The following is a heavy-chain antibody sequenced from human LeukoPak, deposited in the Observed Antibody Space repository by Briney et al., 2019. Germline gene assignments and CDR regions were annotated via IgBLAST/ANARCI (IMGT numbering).Heavy chain of an antibody. CDR1: GGSISSSSYY. Sequence: SETLSLTCTVSGGSISSSSYYWGWIRQPPGKGLEWIGSIYYSGSTYYNPSLKSRVTISVDTSKNQFSLKLSSVTAADTAVYYCARRALYSDYDYWGQGTLVTVSS. J-gene: IGHJ4*02. D-gene: IGHD4-11*01. CDR3: ARRALYSDYDY. V-gene: IGHV4-39*01. CDR2: IYYSGST.